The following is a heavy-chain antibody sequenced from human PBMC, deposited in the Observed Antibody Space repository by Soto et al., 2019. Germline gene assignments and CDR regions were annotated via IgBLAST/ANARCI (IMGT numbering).Heavy chain of an antibody. D-gene: IGHD6-13*01. CDR2: IIPIFGPA. V-gene: IGHV1-69*01. CDR3: ARDGQQLVNGTFDI. J-gene: IGHJ3*02. Sequence: QVQLVQSGAEVKKPGSSVKVSCKASGGTFSSYAISWVRQAPGQGLEWMGGIIPIFGPANYAQTFQGRVTMTAYESTSTAYMELSSLRSEDTAVYYCARDGQQLVNGTFDIWGQGTMVTVSS. CDR1: GGTFSSYA.